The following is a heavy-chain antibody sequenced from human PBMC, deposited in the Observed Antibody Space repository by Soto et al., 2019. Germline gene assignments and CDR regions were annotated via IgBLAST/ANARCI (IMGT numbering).Heavy chain of an antibody. J-gene: IGHJ5*02. CDR3: SRHTGDYGDYLNAFDP. D-gene: IGHD4-17*01. Sequence: EEQLVESGGGLVQPGGSLKLACAASGFSFNDSTIHWVRQASGRGLEWLGRIRSKAKSYATAYAASVRGRFSISRDDSKNTAYLLLNSLKPEDSAMYYCSRHTGDYGDYLNAFDPGGQGTLVSVSS. CDR1: GFSFNDST. V-gene: IGHV3-73*01. CDR2: IRSKAKSYAT.